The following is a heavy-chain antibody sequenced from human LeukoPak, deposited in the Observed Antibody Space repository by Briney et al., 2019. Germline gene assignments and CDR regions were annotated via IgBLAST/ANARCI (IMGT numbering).Heavy chain of an antibody. Sequence: GGSLRLSCAASGFTFGSYGIHWVRQAPGKGLEWVTFIGYDGSNKLYADSVKGRFTISRDNSKNTVYLQMNSLRAEDTAVYYCAKAPSGWYGYWGQGTLVIVSS. CDR1: GFTFGSYG. CDR3: AKAPSGWYGY. J-gene: IGHJ4*02. D-gene: IGHD6-19*01. CDR2: IGYDGSNK. V-gene: IGHV3-30*02.